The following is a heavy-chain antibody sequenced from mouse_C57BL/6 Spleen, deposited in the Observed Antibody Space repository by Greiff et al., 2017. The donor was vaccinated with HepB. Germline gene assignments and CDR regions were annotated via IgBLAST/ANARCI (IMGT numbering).Heavy chain of an antibody. CDR2: IDPSDSYT. J-gene: IGHJ2*01. D-gene: IGHD1-1*01. V-gene: IGHV1-50*01. CDR3: ARLLIYYYGSSSDY. Sequence: VQLQQPGAELVKPGASVKLSCKASGYTFTSYWMQWVKQRPGQGLEWIGEIDPSDSYTNYNQKFKGKATLTVDTSSSTAYMQLSSLTSEDSAVYYCARLLIYYYGSSSDYWGQGTTLTVSS. CDR1: GYTFTSYW.